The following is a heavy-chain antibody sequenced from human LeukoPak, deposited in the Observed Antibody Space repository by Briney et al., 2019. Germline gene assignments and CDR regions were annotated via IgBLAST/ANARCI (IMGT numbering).Heavy chain of an antibody. CDR1: GISLSTSGMC. CDR3: ARVDTIMSGFDY. CDR2: IDWDDDK. V-gene: IGHV2-70*20. Sequence: SGPALLQPTQTLTLTCTFSGISLSTSGMCVSWVRQPPGKALVWLALIDWDDDKYYSTSLKTRLTISKDTSKNQVVLTMTNMDPVDTAKYYCARVDTIMSGFDYWGQGTLVTVSS. J-gene: IGHJ4*02. D-gene: IGHD5-24*01.